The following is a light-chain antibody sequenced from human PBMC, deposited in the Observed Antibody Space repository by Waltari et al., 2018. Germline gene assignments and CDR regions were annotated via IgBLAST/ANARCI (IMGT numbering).Light chain of an antibody. CDR3: QQYGTSPPYT. V-gene: IGKV3-20*01. CDR2: DAS. J-gene: IGKJ2*01. Sequence: ENVLTQSPDTLSLSPGERATLSCRASQTVSNNYLAWYQRRPGQPPRLLIHDASSRAPGVPDRFSGSGSVTDFTLTISRVDPEDSAVYYCQQYGTSPPYTFGQGTNWRSN. CDR1: QTVSNNY.